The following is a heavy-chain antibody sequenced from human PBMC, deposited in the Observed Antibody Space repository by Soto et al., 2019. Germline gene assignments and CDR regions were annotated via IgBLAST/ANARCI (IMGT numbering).Heavy chain of an antibody. V-gene: IGHV4-59*01. J-gene: IGHJ6*02. D-gene: IGHD2-2*01. CDR3: ARDVPYCSSTSCYYYYYYGMDV. CDR1: GGSISSYY. Sequence: SETLSLTCTVSGGSISSYYWSWIRQPPGKGLEWIGYIYYSGSTNYNPSLKSRVTISVDTSKNQFSLKLSSVTAADTAVYYCARDVPYCSSTSCYYYYYYGMDVWGQGTTVTVSS. CDR2: IYYSGST.